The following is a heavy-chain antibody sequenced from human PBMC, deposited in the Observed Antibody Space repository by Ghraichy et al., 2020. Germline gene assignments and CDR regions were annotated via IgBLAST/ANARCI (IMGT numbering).Heavy chain of an antibody. CDR1: GFTFTTYA. CDR3: AKKKDSRGYCYE. D-gene: IGHD3-22*01. V-gene: IGHV3-23*01. Sequence: GGSLRLSCAASGFTFTTYAMHWVRQAPGKGLEWVSAISGGGGSTNFADSVKGRFTISRDNSRNTLYLRMNSLRIEDTATYYCAKKKDSRGYCYEWGHEALLTVSS. CDR2: ISGGGGST. J-gene: IGHJ4*01.